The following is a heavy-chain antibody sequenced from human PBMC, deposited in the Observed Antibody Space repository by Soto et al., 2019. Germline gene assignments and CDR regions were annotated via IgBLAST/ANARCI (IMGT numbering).Heavy chain of an antibody. CDR2: IYHSGST. D-gene: IGHD6-6*01. V-gene: IGHV4-4*02. CDR3: DSSSLIRYGMDV. Sequence: SETLSLTCAVSGDSISSSNWGSWVRQPPGKGLEWSGEIYHSGSTNYNPSLKSRVTISVDTSKNQFYLKLSSVTAADTAVYYCDSSSLIRYGMDVWGQGTTVTVSS. J-gene: IGHJ6*02. CDR1: GDSISSSNW.